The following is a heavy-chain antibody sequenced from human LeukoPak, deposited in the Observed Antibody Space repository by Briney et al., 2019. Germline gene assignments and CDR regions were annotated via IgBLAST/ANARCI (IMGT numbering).Heavy chain of an antibody. CDR3: ARVRYCSSTSCFDAFDI. CDR1: GGSISSGSYY. V-gene: IGHV4-61*02. Sequence: PSQTLSLTCTVSGGSISSGSYYWSWIRQPAGKGLEWIGRIYTSGSTNYNPSLKSRVTISVDTSKNQFSPKLSSVTAADTAVYYCARVRYCSSTSCFDAFDIWGQGTMVTVSS. J-gene: IGHJ3*02. CDR2: IYTSGST. D-gene: IGHD2-2*01.